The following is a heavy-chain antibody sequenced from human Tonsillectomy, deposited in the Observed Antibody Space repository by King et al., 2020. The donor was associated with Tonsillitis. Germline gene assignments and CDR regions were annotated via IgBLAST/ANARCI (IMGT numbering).Heavy chain of an antibody. D-gene: IGHD3-3*01. Sequence: QLVQSGAEVKKPGASVKVSCKASGYSFISYSMHWVRQAPGQRLEWIGIINPSGGSASYAENFQGRVTMTRDTSTSTVYMELSSLRSEDTAVYYCARGGKYYDFWSGYYSVANYWGQGTLVTVSS. CDR3: ARGGKYYDFWSGYYSVANY. CDR1: GYSFISYS. J-gene: IGHJ4*02. V-gene: IGHV1-46*01. CDR2: INPSGGSA.